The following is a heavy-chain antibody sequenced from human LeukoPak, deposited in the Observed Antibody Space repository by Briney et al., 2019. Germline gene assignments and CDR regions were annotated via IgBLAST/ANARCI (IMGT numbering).Heavy chain of an antibody. D-gene: IGHD3-10*01. V-gene: IGHV4-59*01. CDR3: ATVAVIRGVTYFDY. CDR2: LFYSGST. J-gene: IGHJ4*02. Sequence: SETLSLTCTVSGGSISSYYWSWIRQPPGKGLEWIAYLFYSGSTNYNPSLESRVTISVDTSKNQFSLKLRSVTAADTAVYYCATVAVIRGVTYFDYWGQGTLVTVSS. CDR1: GGSISSYY.